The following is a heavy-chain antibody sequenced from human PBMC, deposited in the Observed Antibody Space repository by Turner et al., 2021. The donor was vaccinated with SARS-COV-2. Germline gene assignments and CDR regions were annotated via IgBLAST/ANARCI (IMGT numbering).Heavy chain of an antibody. CDR3: AKGPWYYYDSSGLPYYFDY. D-gene: IGHD3-22*01. V-gene: IGHV3-30*18. CDR1: GFTFSSYG. CDR2: ISYDGSNK. J-gene: IGHJ4*02. Sequence: QVQLVESGGGVVQPGSSLRLSCAASGFTFSSYGMHWVRQAPGKGLEWVAVISYDGSNKYYADSVKGRFTISGDNSKNTLYLQMNSLRAEDTAVYYCAKGPWYYYDSSGLPYYFDYWGQGTLVTVSS.